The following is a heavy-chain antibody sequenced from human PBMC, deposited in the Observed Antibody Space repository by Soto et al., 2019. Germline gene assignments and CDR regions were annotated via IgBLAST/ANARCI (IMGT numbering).Heavy chain of an antibody. CDR1: GYTFTGYY. V-gene: IGHV1-2*02. D-gene: IGHD4-17*01. CDR3: ARSRSTVVTPGDFDY. J-gene: IGHJ4*02. CDR2: INPNSGGT. Sequence: ASVKVSCKASGYTFTGYYMHWVRQAPGQGLEWMGWINPNSGGTNYAQKFQGRVTMTRDTSISTAYMELSRLRSDDTAVYYCARSRSTVVTPGDFDYWGQGTLLTV.